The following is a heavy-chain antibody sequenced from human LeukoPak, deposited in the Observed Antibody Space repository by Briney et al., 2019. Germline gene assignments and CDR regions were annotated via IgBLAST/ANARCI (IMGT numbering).Heavy chain of an antibody. CDR1: GFTFSSYA. Sequence: GGSLRLSCAASGFTFSSYAMHWVRQAPGEGPEWIAYFGISGTIYYAGSVKGRFTISRDNAKNSLFLQMNSLRAEDTAVYYCARSRGSSGSYPFDYWGQGTLVTVSS. V-gene: IGHV3-48*01. CDR2: FGISGTI. J-gene: IGHJ4*02. D-gene: IGHD1-26*01. CDR3: ARSRGSSGSYPFDY.